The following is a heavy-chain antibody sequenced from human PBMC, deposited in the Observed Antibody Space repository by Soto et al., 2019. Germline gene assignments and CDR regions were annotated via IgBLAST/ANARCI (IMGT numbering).Heavy chain of an antibody. CDR3: ARASSHYYDSSGYYPLDDAFDI. CDR1: GYTLTSYG. CDR2: INAGNGNT. Sequence: GASVKVSGKASGYTLTSYGISWVLQAPGQRLEWMGWINAGNGNTKYSQKFQGRVTITRDTSASTAYMELSSLRSEDTAVYYCARASSHYYDSSGYYPLDDAFDIWGQGTMVTVSS. J-gene: IGHJ3*02. V-gene: IGHV1-3*01. D-gene: IGHD3-22*01.